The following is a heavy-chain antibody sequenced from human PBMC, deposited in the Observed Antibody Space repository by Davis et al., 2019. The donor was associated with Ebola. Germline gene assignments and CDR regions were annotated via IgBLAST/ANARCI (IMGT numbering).Heavy chain of an antibody. CDR2: ISYSGST. J-gene: IGHJ3*02. V-gene: IGHV4-59*01. Sequence: PSETLSLTCTVSGGSISRDFWSWIRQTPGQGLEWIGHISYSGSTDHNPSLKSRVTISIDTSRKHFSLKLSSVTAADTAVYYCARDISTTVSAFDIWGQGTMVTASS. CDR1: GGSISRDF. D-gene: IGHD2/OR15-2a*01. CDR3: ARDISTTVSAFDI.